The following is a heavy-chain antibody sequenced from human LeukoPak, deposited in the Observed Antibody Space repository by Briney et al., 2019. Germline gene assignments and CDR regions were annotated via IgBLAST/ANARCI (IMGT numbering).Heavy chain of an antibody. Sequence: TGGSLRLSCAASGFTFSSYWMSWVRQAPGKGLEWVANIKQDGSEKYYADSVKGRFTISRDNSKNTLYLQMNSLRAEDTAVYYCATSIVGVDAFDIWGQGTMVTVSS. D-gene: IGHD1-26*01. CDR3: ATSIVGVDAFDI. J-gene: IGHJ3*02. CDR2: IKQDGSEK. V-gene: IGHV3-7*01. CDR1: GFTFSSYW.